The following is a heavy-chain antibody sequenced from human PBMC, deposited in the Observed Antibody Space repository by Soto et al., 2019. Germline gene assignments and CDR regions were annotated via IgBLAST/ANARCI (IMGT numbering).Heavy chain of an antibody. V-gene: IGHV3-23*01. CDR3: AKLGSSSRSPHYYFDY. J-gene: IGHJ4*02. D-gene: IGHD2-2*01. Sequence: GGSLRLSCAASGFTFNNYAMGWVRQTPGKGLEWFSAITGSGSDTYYADSVKGRFTISRDNSKNTLSLQMNSLRAEDTAVYYCAKLGSSSRSPHYYFDYWGQGTLVTVSS. CDR1: GFTFNNYA. CDR2: ITGSGSDT.